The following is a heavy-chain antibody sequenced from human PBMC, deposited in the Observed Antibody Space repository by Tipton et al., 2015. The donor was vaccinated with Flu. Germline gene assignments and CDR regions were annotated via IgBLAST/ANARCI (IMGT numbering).Heavy chain of an antibody. CDR3: ARQAPTYYYGSGSYYA. V-gene: IGHV4-59*08. Sequence: TLSLTCTVSGGSISSYYWSWIRQPPGKGLEWIGYIYYSGSTNYNPSLKSRVTISVDTSKNQFSLKLSSVTAADTAVYYCARQAPTYYYGSGSYYAWGQGTLVTVSS. CDR2: IYYSGST. D-gene: IGHD3-10*01. CDR1: GGSISSYY. J-gene: IGHJ5*02.